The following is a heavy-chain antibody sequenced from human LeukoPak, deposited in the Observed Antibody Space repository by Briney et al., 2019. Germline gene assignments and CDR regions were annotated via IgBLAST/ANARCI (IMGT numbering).Heavy chain of an antibody. J-gene: IGHJ5*02. V-gene: IGHV1-18*01. CDR3: ARDFGVGGVVPTAISWFDP. CDR1: GYTFTSYG. Sequence: ASVKVSCKASGYTFTSYGISWVRQAPGQGLERMGWISAYNGKTNLAQKFQGRVTMTIDISTSTAYMEVRSLRSDDTAVYYCARDFGVGGVVPTAISWFDPWGQGTLVTVSS. CDR2: ISAYNGKT. D-gene: IGHD2-2*02.